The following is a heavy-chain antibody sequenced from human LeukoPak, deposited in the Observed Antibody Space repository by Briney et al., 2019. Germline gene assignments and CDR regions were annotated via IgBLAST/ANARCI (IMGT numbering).Heavy chain of an antibody. CDR3: EKDAQRGFDYSNSLEH. CDR1: GFTFSHFG. Sequence: GGSLRLSCETSGFTFSHFGMHWVRQAPGKGLEWVAVIWSDATNQYYADSVKGRFTISRDHSRRTVSLEMNSLRAEDTAVYYCEKDAQRGFDYSNSLEHWGQGSLVIVSS. D-gene: IGHD4-11*01. CDR2: IWSDATNQ. V-gene: IGHV3-33*06. J-gene: IGHJ5*02.